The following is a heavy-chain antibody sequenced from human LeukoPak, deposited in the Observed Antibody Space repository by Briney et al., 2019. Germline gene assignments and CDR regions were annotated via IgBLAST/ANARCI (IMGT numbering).Heavy chain of an antibody. D-gene: IGHD2-8*02. J-gene: IGHJ6*02. CDR2: MNPNSGNT. CDR1: GYTFTSYD. CDR3: ARSPKRGYDIVLIRDGMDV. V-gene: IGHV1-8*01. Sequence: ASVKVSCKASGYTFTSYDINWVRQATGQGLEWMGWMNPNSGNTSYAQKFQGRVTMTRNTSISTAYMELSSLRSEDTAVYYCARSPKRGYDIVLIRDGMDVWGQGTTVTVSS.